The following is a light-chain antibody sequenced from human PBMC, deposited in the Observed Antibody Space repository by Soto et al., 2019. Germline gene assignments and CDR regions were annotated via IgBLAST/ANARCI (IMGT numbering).Light chain of an antibody. CDR1: QSVSST. V-gene: IGKV3-15*01. J-gene: IGKJ4*01. CDR2: GAS. Sequence: EIVMTQSPATLSVSPGERATLSCRASQSVSSTLAWYQQKPGQAPGPLIYGASTRATGIPARFSGSGSGTEFTLTISSLQSEDFAVYYCQQYNNWPGTFGGGTKVEIK. CDR3: QQYNNWPGT.